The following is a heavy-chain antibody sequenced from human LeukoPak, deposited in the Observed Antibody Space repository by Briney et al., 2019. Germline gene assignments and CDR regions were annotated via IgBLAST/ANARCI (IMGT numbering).Heavy chain of an antibody. D-gene: IGHD6-13*01. Sequence: PSETLSLTCTVSGGSISSYYWSWIRQPPGKGLEWIGYIYYSGSTNYNPSLKSRVTISVDTSKNQFSLKLSPVTAADTAVYYCARDSSSEGLVDYWGQGTLVTVSS. J-gene: IGHJ4*02. CDR3: ARDSSSEGLVDY. V-gene: IGHV4-59*01. CDR2: IYYSGST. CDR1: GGSISSYY.